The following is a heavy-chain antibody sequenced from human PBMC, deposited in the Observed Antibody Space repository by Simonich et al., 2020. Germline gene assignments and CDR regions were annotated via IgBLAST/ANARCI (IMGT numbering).Heavy chain of an antibody. CDR3: ARARLYSSSHAFDI. J-gene: IGHJ3*02. D-gene: IGHD6-6*01. CDR2: INPNRGGT. V-gene: IGHV1-2*02. Sequence: QVQLVQSGAEVKKPGASVKVSCKASGYTFTGYYMHWVRQAPGQGLEWMGWINPNRGGTNYAQKLQGRVTMTRDTSISTAYMELSRLRSDDTAVYYCARARLYSSSHAFDIWGQGTMVTVSS. CDR1: GYTFTGYY.